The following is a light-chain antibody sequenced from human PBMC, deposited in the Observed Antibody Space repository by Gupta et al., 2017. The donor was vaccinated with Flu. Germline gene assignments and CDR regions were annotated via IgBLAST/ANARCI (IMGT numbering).Light chain of an antibody. Sequence: SPGQTASIACSGDKLGDKFVSWYQQQPGQAPALVIYQHTKRHTKIPGRFSGSTSGNTATLTISGAQTIDEADYYCQAWDSDTAIFGGGTKLTVL. CDR3: QAWDSDTAI. CDR2: QHT. J-gene: IGLJ2*01. V-gene: IGLV3-1*01. CDR1: KLGDKF.